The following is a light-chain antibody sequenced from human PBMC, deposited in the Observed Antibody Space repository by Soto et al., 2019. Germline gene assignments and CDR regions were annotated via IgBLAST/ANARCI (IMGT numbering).Light chain of an antibody. CDR1: NVDVGGYNY. Sequence: QSVLTQPASVSGSPGQSITISCTGTNVDVGGYNYVSWYQRHPGKAPKLLIFEVSNRPSGVSNRFSGSKSGNTASLTISGLQSEDEADYYCASYTIKTTYVFGSGTKVTVL. CDR3: ASYTIKTTYV. J-gene: IGLJ1*01. V-gene: IGLV2-14*01. CDR2: EVS.